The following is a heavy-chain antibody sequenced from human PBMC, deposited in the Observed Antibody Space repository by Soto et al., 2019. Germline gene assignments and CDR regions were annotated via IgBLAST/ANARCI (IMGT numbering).Heavy chain of an antibody. V-gene: IGHV4-61*01. CDR3: ARQRAVPAAIDY. Sequence: SETLSLTCTVSGGSVSSGSYYWSWIRQPPGKGLEWIGYIYYSGSTNYNPSLKSRVTISVDTSKNQFSLKLSSVTAAATAVYYCARQRAVPAAIDYWGQGTLVTVSS. J-gene: IGHJ4*02. CDR2: IYYSGST. D-gene: IGHD2-2*01. CDR1: GGSVSSGSYY.